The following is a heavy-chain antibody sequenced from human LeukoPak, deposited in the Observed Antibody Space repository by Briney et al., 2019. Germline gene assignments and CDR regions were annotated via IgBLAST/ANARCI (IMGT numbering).Heavy chain of an antibody. CDR2: IYHSGST. CDR3: ARATAAEFDY. Sequence: PSETLSLTCAVSGYSISSGYYWGWIRQPPGKGLEWIGSIYHSGSTYYNPSLKSRVTISVDTSKNQFSLKLSSVTAAGTAVYYCARATAAEFDYWGQGTLVTVSS. V-gene: IGHV4-38-2*01. CDR1: GYSISSGYY. D-gene: IGHD2-2*01. J-gene: IGHJ4*02.